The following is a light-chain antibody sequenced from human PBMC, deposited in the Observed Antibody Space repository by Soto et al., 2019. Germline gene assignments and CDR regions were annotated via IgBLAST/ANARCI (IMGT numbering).Light chain of an antibody. CDR3: QQHGNWPPAWT. CDR2: DAS. Sequence: ELVLTQPPPTLSLSPGERATLSCRAIPSVSSYLPWYKQQPGPAPRPLLHDASTTATGTPATFSGSGSGSDITLTISSLEPEDFAVSYCQQHGNWPPAWTFGQGTQVDIK. CDR1: PSVSSY. V-gene: IGKV3-11*01. J-gene: IGKJ1*01.